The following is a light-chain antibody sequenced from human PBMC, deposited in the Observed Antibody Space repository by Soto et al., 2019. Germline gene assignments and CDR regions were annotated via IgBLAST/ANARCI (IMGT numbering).Light chain of an antibody. CDR2: DTS. Sequence: DIQMTQSPSSLSASVGDRVTITCQASQDVKECLNWYQQKPGTAPKLLIYDTSNLDSVVPSRFSGRGSGTDFTVTISSLQPEDIATYYCQQCDTFPFTFGHGTKVDIK. CDR1: QDVKEC. V-gene: IGKV1-33*01. J-gene: IGKJ3*01. CDR3: QQCDTFPFT.